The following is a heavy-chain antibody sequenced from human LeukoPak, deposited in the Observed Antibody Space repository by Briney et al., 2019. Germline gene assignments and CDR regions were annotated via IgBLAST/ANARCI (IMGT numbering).Heavy chain of an antibody. D-gene: IGHD2-2*01. Sequence: RTSETLSLTCAVSGGSITTRNWWSWVRQAPGKGVEWIGEIEHTGSTNYNPSLKSRVTILVDKSKNQFSLKLNSVTAADTAVYYCARRLTQYDCFDPWGQGILVTVSS. CDR2: IEHTGST. J-gene: IGHJ5*02. V-gene: IGHV4-4*02. CDR3: ARRLTQYDCFDP. CDR1: GGSITTRNW.